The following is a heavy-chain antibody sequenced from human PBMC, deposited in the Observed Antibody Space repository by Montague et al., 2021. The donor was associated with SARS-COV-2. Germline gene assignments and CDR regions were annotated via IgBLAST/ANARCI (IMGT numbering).Heavy chain of an antibody. J-gene: IGHJ4*02. D-gene: IGHD2-15*01. CDR1: GGPISSGGNY. V-gene: IGHV4-31*03. CDR2: IYYIGST. Sequence: TLSLTCTFSGGPISSGGNYWSWIPQHQGKGLEWIGKIYYIGSTYYNPSVKSRATLSVDPSKNQYSLKLSSVTAADTAVYYCARLTAVYCSGGSCYWGTGFDYWGQGTLVTVSS. CDR3: ARLTAVYCSGGSCYWGTGFDY.